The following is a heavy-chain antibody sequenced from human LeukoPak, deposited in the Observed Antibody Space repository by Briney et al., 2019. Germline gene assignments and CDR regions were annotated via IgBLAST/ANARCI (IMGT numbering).Heavy chain of an antibody. V-gene: IGHV1-69*04. CDR3: ARYGFGSYCYYGVDV. CDR2: IIPIFGIA. Sequence: SVKVSCKASGGTFSSYAISWVRQAPGQGLEWMGRIIPIFGIANYAQKFQGRVTITAHKYTSTAYMELSRLRSEGTEVYYCARYGFGSYCYYGVDVWGQGTRVSVSS. D-gene: IGHD5-24*01. J-gene: IGHJ6*02. CDR1: GGTFSSYA.